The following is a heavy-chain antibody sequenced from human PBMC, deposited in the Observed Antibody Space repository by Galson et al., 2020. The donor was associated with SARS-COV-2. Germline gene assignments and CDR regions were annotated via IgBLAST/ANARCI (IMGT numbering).Heavy chain of an antibody. CDR3: ARGRTYYYGSGTYYSNYYHYTMDG. Sequence: SVKVSCKASGGTFSNDAISWVRQAPGQGLEYMGGIIPIFGAASYAQKFQGRVAITADESTSTVYMELSSLRSEDTAVYYCARGRTYYYGSGTYYSNYYHYTMDGWGQGTAVTVSS. CDR1: GGTFSNDA. CDR2: IIPIFGAA. V-gene: IGHV1-69*13. J-gene: IGHJ6*02. D-gene: IGHD3-10*01.